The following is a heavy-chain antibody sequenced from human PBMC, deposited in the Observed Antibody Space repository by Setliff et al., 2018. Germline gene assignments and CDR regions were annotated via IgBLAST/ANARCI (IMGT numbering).Heavy chain of an antibody. CDR1: GGSINSGPSYY. CDR3: ARVEWRAIVDD. D-gene: IGHD1-26*01. Sequence: PSETLSLTCTVSGGSINSGPSYYWGWIRQPPGKGLEWIGHISFSGSTYYNPSLTGRLSISIDTSKKQFSLKMRSVTAADTAVYFCARVEWRAIVDDWGQGKLVTVSS. J-gene: IGHJ4*02. CDR2: ISFSGST. V-gene: IGHV4-39*07.